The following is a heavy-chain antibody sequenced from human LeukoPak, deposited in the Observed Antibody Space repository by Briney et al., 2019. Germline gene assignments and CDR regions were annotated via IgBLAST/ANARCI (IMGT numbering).Heavy chain of an antibody. CDR2: IYYTGST. CDR3: ARRWGNIVGVTYEY. Sequence: PSETLSLTCTISGSSITSVSHYWGWIRQPPGKGLEWIGDIYYTGSTYYSPSLRSRVTMSVHTSENQFPLRLNSVTAVDTAVYYCARRWGNIVGVTYEYWGQGTLVTVSS. J-gene: IGHJ4*02. CDR1: GSSITSVSHY. V-gene: IGHV4-39*01. D-gene: IGHD3-16*01.